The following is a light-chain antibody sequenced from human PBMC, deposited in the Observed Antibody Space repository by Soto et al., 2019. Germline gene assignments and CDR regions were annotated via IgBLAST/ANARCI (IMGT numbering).Light chain of an antibody. V-gene: IGLV2-11*01. J-gene: IGLJ1*01. CDR2: DVS. CDR3: CSYAGSYSYV. Sequence: QSALTQPRSVSGSPGQSVTISCTGTSSVVGGYNYVSWYQGQPGKAPKLMIYDVSKRPSGVPDRFSGSKSGNTASLTISGLQAEDEADYYCCSYAGSYSYVFGTGTKVTVL. CDR1: SSVVGGYNY.